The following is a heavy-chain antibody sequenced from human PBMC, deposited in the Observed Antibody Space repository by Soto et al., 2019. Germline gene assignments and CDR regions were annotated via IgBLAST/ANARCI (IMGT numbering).Heavy chain of an antibody. Sequence: SVKVSCKASGFTFTSSAVQWVRQARGQRLEWIGWIVVGSGNTNYAQKFQERVTITRDMSTSTAYMELSSLRSEDTAVYYCAQSSGYYYYYGMDVWGQGTTVTSP. CDR1: GFTFTSSA. CDR3: AQSSGYYYYYGMDV. D-gene: IGHD3-22*01. J-gene: IGHJ6*02. CDR2: IVVGSGNT. V-gene: IGHV1-58*01.